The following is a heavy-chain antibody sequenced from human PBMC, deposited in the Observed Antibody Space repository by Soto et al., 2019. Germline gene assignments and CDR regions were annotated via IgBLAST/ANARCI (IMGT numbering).Heavy chain of an antibody. J-gene: IGHJ4*02. V-gene: IGHV3-33*01. CDR2: IWFDGSIR. CDR1: GFSFSTNG. CDR3: ASGPPVAAGY. Sequence: QVQLVESGGGVVQPGRSLRLCCVASGFSFSTNGMYWVRQAPGKGLEGVAVIWFDGSIRYYADSVKGRFTISRDNSKNSLYLQMSSLRAEDTAVYFCASGPPVAAGYWVQGTLVIVSS. D-gene: IGHD6-19*01.